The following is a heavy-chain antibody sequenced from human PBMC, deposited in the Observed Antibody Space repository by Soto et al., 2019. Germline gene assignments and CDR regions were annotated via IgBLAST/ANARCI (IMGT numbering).Heavy chain of an antibody. Sequence: QLQLQESGPGPVKPSETLSLTCSVSGGSITTSSYNWDWIRQPPGKGLEWIGTIYYDGSTSYNPSLKSQVTISVDTSKNHFALKVNSVTAADTAVYYCARFYGNAFDVWGRGTVVTVSS. CDR1: GGSITTSSYN. CDR2: IYYDGST. J-gene: IGHJ3*01. D-gene: IGHD3-10*01. CDR3: ARFYGNAFDV. V-gene: IGHV4-39*02.